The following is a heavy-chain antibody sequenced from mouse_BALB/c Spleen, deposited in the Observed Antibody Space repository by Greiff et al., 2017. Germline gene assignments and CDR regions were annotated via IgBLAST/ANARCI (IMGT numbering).Heavy chain of an antibody. CDR1: GFTFSSFG. CDR2: ISSGSSTI. CDR3: ARARDGYYWFAC. V-gene: IGHV5-17*02. Sequence: EVQLVESGGGLVQPGGSRKLSCAASGFTFSSFGMHWVRQAPEKGLEWVAYISSGSSTIYYADTVKGRFTISRDNPKNTLFLQMTSLRSEDTAMYYCARARDGYYWFACWGQGTLVTVSA. J-gene: IGHJ3*01. D-gene: IGHD2-3*01.